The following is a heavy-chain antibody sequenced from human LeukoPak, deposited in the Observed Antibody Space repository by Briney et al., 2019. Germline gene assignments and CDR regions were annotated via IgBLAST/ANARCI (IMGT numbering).Heavy chain of an antibody. J-gene: IGHJ4*02. CDR2: INHSGST. V-gene: IGHV4-34*01. D-gene: IGHD3-22*01. CDR3: ASQLHYYDSSGYDY. CDR1: GGSFSGYY. Sequence: SETLSLTCAVYGGSFSGYYWSWIRQPPGKGLEWIGEINHSGSTNYNPSLKSRATISVDTSKNQFSLKLSSVTAADAAVYYWASQLHYYDSSGYDYWGQGTLVTVSS.